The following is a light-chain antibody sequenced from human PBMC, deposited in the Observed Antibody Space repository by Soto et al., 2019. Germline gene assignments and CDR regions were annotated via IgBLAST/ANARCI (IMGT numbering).Light chain of an antibody. CDR1: SSDVGDYNY. CDR3: SSYTSSSTYV. Sequence: QSALTQPASVSGSRGQSITISCTGTSSDVGDYNYVSWYQQHPGKAPKLMIFDVSNRPSGVSKRFSGSKSGNTASLTISELQAEDEADYYCSSYTSSSTYVFGTGTKLTVL. J-gene: IGLJ1*01. V-gene: IGLV2-14*01. CDR2: DVS.